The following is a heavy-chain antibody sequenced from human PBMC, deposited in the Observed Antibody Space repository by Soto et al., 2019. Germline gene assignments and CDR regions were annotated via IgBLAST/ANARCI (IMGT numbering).Heavy chain of an antibody. V-gene: IGHV3-30*03. CDR2: ISYDGGNA. CDR3: ARDLTVFGVLNGDSPMDV. D-gene: IGHD3-3*01. J-gene: IGHJ6*02. CDR1: GFSFSNHV. Sequence: GGSLRLSCAGPGFSFSNHVMHWVRQAPGKGLEWVAVISYDGGNAYYAESAKGRFTVSRDNSKNTMYIEMSSVRGDDTAVYYCARDLTVFGVLNGDSPMDVWGQGTTVTVSS.